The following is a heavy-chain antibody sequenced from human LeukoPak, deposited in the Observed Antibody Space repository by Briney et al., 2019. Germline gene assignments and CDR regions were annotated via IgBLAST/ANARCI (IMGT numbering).Heavy chain of an antibody. CDR2: ISGSGGST. D-gene: IGHD4-17*01. CDR1: GFTFSSYA. V-gene: IGHV3-23*01. Sequence: GGSLRLSCAASGFTFSSYAMSWVRQAPGKGLEWVSAISGSGGSTYYADSVKGRFTISRDNAKNSLYLQMNSLRDEDTAVYYCARTDWDFTTVTTSWRSYYFDYWGQGTLVTVSS. CDR3: ARTDWDFTTVTTSWRSYYFDY. J-gene: IGHJ4*02.